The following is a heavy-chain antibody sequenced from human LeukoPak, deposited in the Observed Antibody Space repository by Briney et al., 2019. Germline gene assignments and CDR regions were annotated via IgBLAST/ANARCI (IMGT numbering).Heavy chain of an antibody. J-gene: IGHJ4*02. D-gene: IGHD3-22*01. CDR2: MYYSGIT. Sequence: SSETLSLTCTVSGGSISSHYWSWIRQPPGKGLEWIGYMYYSGITNYNPSLKSRVTISADTSKSQFSLNLSSVIAADTAVYYCARAQGFYDSSGLIDYWGQGTLVTVSS. CDR1: GGSISSHY. CDR3: ARAQGFYDSSGLIDY. V-gene: IGHV4-59*11.